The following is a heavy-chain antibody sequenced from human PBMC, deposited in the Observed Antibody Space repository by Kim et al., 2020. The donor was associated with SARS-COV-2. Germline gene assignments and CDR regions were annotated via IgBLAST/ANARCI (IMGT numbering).Heavy chain of an antibody. D-gene: IGHD5-18*01. J-gene: IGHJ6*02. CDR1: GGSISSYY. CDR2: IYYSGST. Sequence: SETLSLTCTVSGGSISSYYWSWIRQPPGKGLEWIGYIYYSGSTNYNPSLKSRVTISVDTSKNQFSLQLSSVTAADTAVYSCARSGKGYSYGYYVMDVWG. CDR3: ARSGKGYSYGYYVMDV. V-gene: IGHV4-59*08.